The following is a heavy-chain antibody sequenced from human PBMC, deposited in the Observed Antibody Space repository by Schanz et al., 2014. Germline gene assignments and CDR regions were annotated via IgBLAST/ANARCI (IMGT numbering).Heavy chain of an antibody. V-gene: IGHV1-46*01. J-gene: IGHJ4*02. CDR1: GYTFVSYS. CDR2: INPSGGGT. D-gene: IGHD3-3*02. CDR3: RTGISRSEIGF. Sequence: QVQLVQSGAEVKKPGASVKVSCKASGYTFVSYSMHWVRQAPGQGLEWMGIINPSGGGTSYALRFQVRGTVTRVPATSTVYLELSSLRTDDTAGYYFRTGISRSEIGFWGQGTLITVSS.